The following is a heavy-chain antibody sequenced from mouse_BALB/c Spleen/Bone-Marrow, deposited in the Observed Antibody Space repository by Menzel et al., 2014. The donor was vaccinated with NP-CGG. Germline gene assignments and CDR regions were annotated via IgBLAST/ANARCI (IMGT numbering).Heavy chain of an antibody. J-gene: IGHJ1*01. D-gene: IGHD1-1*01. Sequence: QVQLQQSGPELVKPGASVKMSCKASGYSFTSYYIHWVKQRPGQGLEWIGWIYPGDGSSKCNEKFKGRTTLTADKSSSTVYMLISSLTSEDSAIYFCARGSSFSYWYFDVWGAGTTVTVSS. CDR2: IYPGDGSS. V-gene: IGHV1S56*01. CDR1: GYSFTSYY. CDR3: ARGSSFSYWYFDV.